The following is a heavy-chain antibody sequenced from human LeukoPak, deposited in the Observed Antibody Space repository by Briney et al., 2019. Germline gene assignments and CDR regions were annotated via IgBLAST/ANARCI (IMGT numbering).Heavy chain of an antibody. CDR2: IYPGDSDT. D-gene: IGHD6-19*01. Sequence: GESLKISCKGSGYSFTSYWIGWVRQMPGKGLEWMGVIYPGDSDTRYSPSFQGQVTISADKSISTAYLQWSSLKASDTAMYYCARLGSTRSGWNGVDYWGQGTLVTVSS. V-gene: IGHV5-51*01. CDR3: ARLGSTRSGWNGVDY. J-gene: IGHJ4*02. CDR1: GYSFTSYW.